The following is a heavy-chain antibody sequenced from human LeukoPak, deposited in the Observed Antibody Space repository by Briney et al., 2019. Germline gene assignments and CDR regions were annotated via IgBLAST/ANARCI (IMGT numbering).Heavy chain of an antibody. V-gene: IGHV1-69*05. CDR2: IIPIFGTA. CDR3: AYDFWSGHLDY. J-gene: IGHJ4*02. Sequence: SVKVPCKASGGTFSSYAISWVRQAPGQGLEWMGGIIPIFGTANYAQKFQGRVTITTDESTSTAYMELSSLRSEDTAVYYCAYDFWSGHLDYWGQGTLVTVSS. D-gene: IGHD3-3*01. CDR1: GGTFSSYA.